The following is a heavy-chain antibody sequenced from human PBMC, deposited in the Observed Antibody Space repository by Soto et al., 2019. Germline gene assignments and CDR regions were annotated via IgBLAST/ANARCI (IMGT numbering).Heavy chain of an antibody. CDR3: ARESSLMRYDFWSGYSYGMDV. CDR1: GFTFSDYY. J-gene: IGHJ6*02. D-gene: IGHD3-3*01. V-gene: IGHV3-11*01. Sequence: GGSLRLSCAASGFTFSDYYMSWIRQAPGKGLEWVSYISSSGSTIYYADSVKGRFTISRDNAKNSLYLQMNSLRAEDTAVYYCARESSLMRYDFWSGYSYGMDVWGQGTTVT. CDR2: ISSSGSTI.